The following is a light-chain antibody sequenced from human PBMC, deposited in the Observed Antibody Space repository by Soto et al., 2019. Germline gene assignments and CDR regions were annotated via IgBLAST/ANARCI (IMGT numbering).Light chain of an antibody. CDR1: QGIRTD. J-gene: IGKJ5*01. CDR2: AAS. V-gene: IGKV1-6*01. Sequence: AIQMTQSPSSLSASVGDRVTITCRASQGIRTDLGWYQQKPGKAARLLIYAASSLQSGVPSRYSGSGTGTDFPLTISRLQPEDFATYYCLQDYNYPGTFGQGTRLEIK. CDR3: LQDYNYPGT.